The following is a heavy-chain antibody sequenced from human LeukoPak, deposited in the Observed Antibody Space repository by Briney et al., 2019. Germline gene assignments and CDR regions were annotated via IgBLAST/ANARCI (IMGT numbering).Heavy chain of an antibody. V-gene: IGHV4-4*07. D-gene: IGHD2-21*01. CDR3: ARDHSAYCGGDCYSFRFDY. J-gene: IGHJ4*02. CDR2: IYTSGST. Sequence: SETLSLTCTVSGGSISSYYWSWIRQPAGKGLEWIGRIYTSGSTNYNPSLKSRVTMSVDTSKNQFSLKLSSVTAADTAVYYCARDHSAYCGGDCYSFRFDYWGQGTLVTVSS. CDR1: GGSISSYY.